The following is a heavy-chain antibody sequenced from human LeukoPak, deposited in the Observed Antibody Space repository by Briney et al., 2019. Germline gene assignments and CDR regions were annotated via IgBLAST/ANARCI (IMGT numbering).Heavy chain of an antibody. J-gene: IGHJ3*02. Sequence: ASVKVSCKASGYILTGYYIHWLRQAPGQGLEWMGWINPNSGDTNYVQKFQGRVSMTGDTSISTGYMELSSLRSDDTAVYYCARGGVGHAFDIWGQGTKVTVSS. CDR3: ARGGVGHAFDI. V-gene: IGHV1-2*02. D-gene: IGHD3-3*01. CDR1: GYILTGYY. CDR2: INPNSGDT.